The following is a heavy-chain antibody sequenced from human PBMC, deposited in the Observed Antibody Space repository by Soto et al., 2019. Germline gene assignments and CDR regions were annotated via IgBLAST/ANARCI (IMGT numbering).Heavy chain of an antibody. V-gene: IGHV1-46*01. CDR3: ARDSSGWYGFDY. J-gene: IGHJ4*02. D-gene: IGHD6-19*01. CDR1: GYTFTSYY. Sequence: ASVKVSCKASGYTFTSYYMHWVRQAPGQGLEWMGIINPSGGSTSHAQKFQGRVTMTRDTSTSTVYMELSSLRSEDTAVYYCARDSSGWYGFDYWGQGTLVTVSS. CDR2: INPSGGST.